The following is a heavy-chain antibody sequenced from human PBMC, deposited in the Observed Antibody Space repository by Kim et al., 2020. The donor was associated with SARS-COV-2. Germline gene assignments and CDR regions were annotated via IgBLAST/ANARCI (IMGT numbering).Heavy chain of an antibody. V-gene: IGHV3-33*06. J-gene: IGHJ5*02. Sequence: GGSLRLSCAASGFTFSSYGMHWVRQAPGKGLEWVAVIWYDGSNKYYADSVKGRFTISRDNSKNTLYLQMNSLRAEDTAVYYCAKDDSSAGFDPWGQGTLVTVSS. CDR1: GFTFSSYG. D-gene: IGHD6-19*01. CDR2: IWYDGSNK. CDR3: AKDDSSAGFDP.